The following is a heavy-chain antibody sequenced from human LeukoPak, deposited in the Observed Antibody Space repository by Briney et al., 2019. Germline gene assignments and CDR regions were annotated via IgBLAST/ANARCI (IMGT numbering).Heavy chain of an antibody. CDR1: GYTFTGYY. J-gene: IGHJ6*03. D-gene: IGHD6-19*01. CDR2: ISAYNGNT. CDR3: ARDSSGWSYYYYYYMDV. Sequence: ASVKVSCKASGYTFTGYYMHWVRQAPGQGLEWMGWISAYNGNTNYAQKLQGRVTMTTDTSTSTAYMELRSLRSDDTAVYYCARDSSGWSYYYYYYMDVRGKGTTVTISS. V-gene: IGHV1-18*04.